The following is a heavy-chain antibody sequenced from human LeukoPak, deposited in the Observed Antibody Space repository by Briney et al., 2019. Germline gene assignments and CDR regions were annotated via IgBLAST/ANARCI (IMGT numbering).Heavy chain of an antibody. Sequence: PSETLSLTCAVYGGSFSGYYWSWIRQPPGKGLEWIGEINNSGSTIYNPSLKSRVTISVDTSKNQFSLKLSSVTAADTAVYYCARFPHRDYYYYYGMDVWGKGTTVTVSS. V-gene: IGHV4-34*01. CDR1: GGSFSGYY. CDR3: ARFPHRDYYYYYGMDV. CDR2: INNSGST. J-gene: IGHJ6*04.